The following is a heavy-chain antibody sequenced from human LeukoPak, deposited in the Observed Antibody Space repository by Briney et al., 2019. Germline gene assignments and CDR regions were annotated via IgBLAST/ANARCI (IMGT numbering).Heavy chain of an antibody. CDR2: FDPEDGET. CDR1: GYTGIELS. J-gene: IGHJ3*02. D-gene: IGHD3-3*01. V-gene: IGHV1-24*01. CDR3: ATHTISGVVTYASLI. Sequence: ASVKVSCKLSGYTGIELSMHWVRQVPGKGLEWMGGFDPEDGETKYAQKFQGRVTMTEDTCTDTAYMELSRLTSEDTAVYYCATHTISGVVTYASLIWGRGTLVTVSS.